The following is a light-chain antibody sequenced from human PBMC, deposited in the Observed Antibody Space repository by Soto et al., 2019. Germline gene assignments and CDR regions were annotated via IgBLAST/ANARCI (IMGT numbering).Light chain of an antibody. CDR3: SSYTSSSTLVV. CDR1: SSDVGGYNY. CDR2: DVS. J-gene: IGLJ2*01. V-gene: IGLV2-14*01. Sequence: QYALTQPASVSGSPGQSITISCTGTSSDVGGYNYVSWYQQHPGKAPKLMIYDVSNRPSEDSNRFSRSKSGNTASLTISGLQAEDEADYYCSSYTSSSTLVVFGGGTKLTVL.